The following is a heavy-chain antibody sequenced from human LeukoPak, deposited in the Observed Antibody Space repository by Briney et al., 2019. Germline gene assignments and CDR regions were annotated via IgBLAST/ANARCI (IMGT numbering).Heavy chain of an antibody. CDR2: ISAYNGNT. D-gene: IGHD3-10*01. CDR3: ARSGRYYGSGSLDDY. CDR1: GYTFTSYG. V-gene: IGHV1-18*01. J-gene: IGHJ4*02. Sequence: ASVKVSCKASGYTFTSYGISWVRQAPGQGLEWMGWISAYNGNTNYAQKLQGRVTMTTDTSTSTAYMELRSLRSDDTAVYYCARSGRYYGSGSLDDYWGQGTLLTVSS.